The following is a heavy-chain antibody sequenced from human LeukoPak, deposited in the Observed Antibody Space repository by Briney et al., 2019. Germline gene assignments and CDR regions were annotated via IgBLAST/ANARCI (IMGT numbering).Heavy chain of an antibody. D-gene: IGHD2-2*01. J-gene: IGHJ4*02. V-gene: IGHV1-2*02. CDR3: ARANFLYCSSSTCLFDY. Sequence: ASVKVSCKASGYTFTDYYMHWVRQAPGEGFEWMGWINPNDGDTNYAQKFQGRVTMTRDTSISTAHMEVSRLRSDDTAVYYCARANFLYCSSSTCLFDYWGQGTLVTVSS. CDR2: INPNDGDT. CDR1: GYTFTDYY.